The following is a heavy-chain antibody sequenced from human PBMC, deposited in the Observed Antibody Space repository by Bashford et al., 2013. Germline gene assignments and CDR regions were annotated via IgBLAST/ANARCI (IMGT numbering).Heavy chain of an antibody. V-gene: IGHV1-2*02. J-gene: IGHJ6*02. CDR2: XNPNSGGT. CDR3: ARVDGRDDYYYYGMDV. D-gene: IGHD1-26*01. CDR1: GYTFTGYY. Sequence: SVKVSCKASGYTFTGYYMHWVRQAPGQGLEWMGWXNPNSGGTNYAQKFQGRVTMTRDTSISTAYMELSRLRSDDTAVYYCARVDGRDDYYYYGMDVWGQGTTVTVSS.